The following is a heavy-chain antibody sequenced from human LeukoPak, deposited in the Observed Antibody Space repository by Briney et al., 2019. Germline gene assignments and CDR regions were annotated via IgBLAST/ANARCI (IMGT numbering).Heavy chain of an antibody. D-gene: IGHD5-18*01. CDR1: GFTVSSNY. Sequence: PGGSLRLSCSVSGFTVSSNYMSWVRQVPGKGLEWVSIIYTGGSTYYADSVRGRFTISRDNSKNTLYLQMNSLKTEDTAIYYCTRGGLWPHYWGQGTLVTVSS. V-gene: IGHV3-66*01. J-gene: IGHJ4*02. CDR2: IYTGGST. CDR3: TRGGLWPHY.